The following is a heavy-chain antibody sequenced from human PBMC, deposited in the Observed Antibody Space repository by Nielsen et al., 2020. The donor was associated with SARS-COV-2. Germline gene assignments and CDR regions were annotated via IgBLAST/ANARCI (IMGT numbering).Heavy chain of an antibody. D-gene: IGHD3-10*01. CDR3: ARDGVVRGDALDL. Sequence: GGSLRLSCAASGFTFSSYCMHWVRQAPGKGLEWVAVISYDGSNKYYADSVKGRFTISRDNSKNTLFLLMHSLRVEDTAVYYCARDGVVRGDALDLWGQGTMVTVSS. CDR1: GFTFSSYC. CDR2: ISYDGSNK. J-gene: IGHJ3*01. V-gene: IGHV3-33*05.